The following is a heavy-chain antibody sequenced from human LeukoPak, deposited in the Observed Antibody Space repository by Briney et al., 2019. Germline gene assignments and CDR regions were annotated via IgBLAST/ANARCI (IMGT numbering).Heavy chain of an antibody. J-gene: IGHJ5*02. CDR3: ARARIVGATVWFDP. CDR2: IYYSGST. Sequence: SETLSLTCTVSGGSISSSSYYWGWIRQPPGKGLEWIGSIYYSGSTYYNPSLKSRVTISVDTSKNQFSLKLSSVTAADTAVYYCARARIVGATVWFDPWGQGTLVTVSS. D-gene: IGHD1-26*01. CDR1: GGSISSSSYY. V-gene: IGHV4-39*07.